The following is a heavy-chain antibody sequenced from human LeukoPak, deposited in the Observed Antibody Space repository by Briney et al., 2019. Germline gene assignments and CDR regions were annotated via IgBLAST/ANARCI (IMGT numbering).Heavy chain of an antibody. V-gene: IGHV3-74*01. J-gene: IGHJ4*02. D-gene: IGHD2-2*01. CDR3: ARDIVVVPAAHGPFDY. CDR1: GFTFSSYW. CDR2: INTDGSST. Sequence: PGGSLRLSCAASGFTFSSYWMHWVRQAPGKGLVWVSRINTDGSSTSYADSVKGRFTISRDNAKNTLYLQMNSLRAEDTAVYYCARDIVVVPAAHGPFDYWGQGTLVTVSS.